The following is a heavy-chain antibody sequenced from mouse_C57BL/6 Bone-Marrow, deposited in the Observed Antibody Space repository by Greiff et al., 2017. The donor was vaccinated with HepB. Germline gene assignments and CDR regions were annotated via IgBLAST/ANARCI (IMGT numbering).Heavy chain of an antibody. CDR2: ISSGSSTI. D-gene: IGHD1-1*02. Sequence: DVMLVESGRGLVKPGGSLKLSCAASGFTFSDYGMHWVRQAPEKGLEWVAYISSGSSTIYYADTVKGRFTISRDNAKNTLFLQMTSLRSEDTAMYYCARGGHYGTYYFDYWGQGTTLTVSS. CDR3: ARGGHYGTYYFDY. CDR1: GFTFSDYG. V-gene: IGHV5-17*01. J-gene: IGHJ2*01.